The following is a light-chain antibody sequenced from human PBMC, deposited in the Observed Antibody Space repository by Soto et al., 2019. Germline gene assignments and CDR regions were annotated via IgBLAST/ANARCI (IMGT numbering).Light chain of an antibody. CDR1: QGIRND. J-gene: IGKJ5*01. Sequence: DMQMTQSPSSLSASVGDRVTITCRASQGIRNDLGWYQQKPGKAPKRLIYAASSLQSGVPSRFSGSGSGTEFTLTISRLEPEDFAVYYCQQYGSSLTFGQGTRLEIK. CDR3: QQYGSSLT. CDR2: AAS. V-gene: IGKV1-17*01.